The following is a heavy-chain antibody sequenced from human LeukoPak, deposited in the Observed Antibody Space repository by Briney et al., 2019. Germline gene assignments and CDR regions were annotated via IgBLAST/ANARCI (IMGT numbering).Heavy chain of an antibody. V-gene: IGHV5-51*01. Sequence: GESLKISCKGSGYSFTSYWIGWVRQMPGKGLEWMGIIYPGDSDTRYSPSFQGQVTISADKSISTAYLQWSSLKASDTAMYYCAIGYCSGGSCYSKAEYFQHWGQGTLVTVSS. D-gene: IGHD2-15*01. CDR3: AIGYCSGGSCYSKAEYFQH. CDR1: GYSFTSYW. J-gene: IGHJ1*01. CDR2: IYPGDSDT.